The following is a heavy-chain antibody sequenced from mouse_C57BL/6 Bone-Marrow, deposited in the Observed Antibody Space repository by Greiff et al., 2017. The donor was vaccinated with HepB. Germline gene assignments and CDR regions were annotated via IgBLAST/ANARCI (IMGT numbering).Heavy chain of an antibody. D-gene: IGHD1-1*01. Sequence: QVQLQQPGAELVKPGASVKLSCKASGYTFTSYWMHWVKQRPGQGLERIGMIHPNSGSTNYNEKFKSKATLTVDKSSRTAYMQLSSLTSEDSAVYYCARKDYGSSHCFDYWGQGTTLTVSS. V-gene: IGHV1-64*01. J-gene: IGHJ2*01. CDR2: IHPNSGST. CDR1: GYTFTSYW. CDR3: ARKDYGSSHCFDY.